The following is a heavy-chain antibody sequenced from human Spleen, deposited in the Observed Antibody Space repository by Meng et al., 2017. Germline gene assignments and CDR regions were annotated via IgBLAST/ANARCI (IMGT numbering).Heavy chain of an antibody. D-gene: IGHD6-19*01. CDR1: GGAFSDYY. Sequence: QQPQWGAGLLKPSETLSLTCVVSGGAFSDYYWSWIRQPPGKGLEWIGEIYHSGSTNYNPSLKSRVTISVDKSKNQFSLKLSSVTAADTAVYYCARGGRSGWTRRYFDLWGRGTLVTVSS. V-gene: IGHV4-34*01. J-gene: IGHJ2*01. CDR2: IYHSGST. CDR3: ARGGRSGWTRRYFDL.